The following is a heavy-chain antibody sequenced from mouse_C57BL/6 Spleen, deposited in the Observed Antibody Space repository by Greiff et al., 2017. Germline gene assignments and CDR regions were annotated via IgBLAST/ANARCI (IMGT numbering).Heavy chain of an antibody. J-gene: IGHJ4*01. CDR1: GYSITSGYY. V-gene: IGHV3-6*01. D-gene: IGHD3-3*01. CDR3: ARVLGLDYAMDY. Sequence: ESGPGLVKPSQSLSLTCSVTGYSITSGYYWNWIRQFPGNKLEWMGYISYDGSNNYNPSLKNRISITRDTSKNQFFLKLNSVTTEDTATYYCARVLGLDYAMDYWGQGTSVTVSS. CDR2: ISYDGSN.